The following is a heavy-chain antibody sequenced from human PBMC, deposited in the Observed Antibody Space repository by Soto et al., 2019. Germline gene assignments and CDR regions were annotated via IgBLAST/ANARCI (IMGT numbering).Heavy chain of an antibody. CDR3: ARTQPRHTVFDY. Sequence: ASVKVSCKASGYTFTSYYMHWVRQAPGQGLEWMGIINPSGGSTSYAKKFQGRVTMTRDTSTSTVYMELSSLRSEDTAVYYCARTQPRHTVFDYWGQGTLVTVSS. V-gene: IGHV1-46*01. CDR1: GYTFTSYY. J-gene: IGHJ4*02. CDR2: INPSGGST. D-gene: IGHD4-17*01.